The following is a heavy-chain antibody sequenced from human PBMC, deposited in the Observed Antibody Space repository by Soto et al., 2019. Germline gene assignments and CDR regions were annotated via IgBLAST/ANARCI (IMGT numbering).Heavy chain of an antibody. V-gene: IGHV1-18*01. Sequence: QVQLVQSGAEVKKPGASVKVSCKASGYTFTSYGINWVRQAPGQGLEWMGWISAYNGNTNYAQKPQSSITXXTDTSTSTAYMELRSLRSEDTAVYYCARGTEVIDYWGQGTLVTVSS. CDR2: ISAYNGNT. D-gene: IGHD2-21*01. J-gene: IGHJ4*02. CDR3: ARGTEVIDY. CDR1: GYTFTSYG.